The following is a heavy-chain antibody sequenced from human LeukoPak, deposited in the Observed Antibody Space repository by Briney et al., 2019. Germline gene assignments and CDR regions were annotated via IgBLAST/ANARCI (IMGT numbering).Heavy chain of an antibody. D-gene: IGHD7-27*01. CDR1: GYTFTSYD. Sequence: GASVKVSCKASGYTFTSYDINWVRQATGQGLEWMGWMNPNSDNTGYAQKFQGRVTMTRNTSISTAYMELSSLRSEDTAVYYCAKVHWGMGRDFDYWGQGTLVTVSS. V-gene: IGHV1-8*01. J-gene: IGHJ4*02. CDR3: AKVHWGMGRDFDY. CDR2: MNPNSDNT.